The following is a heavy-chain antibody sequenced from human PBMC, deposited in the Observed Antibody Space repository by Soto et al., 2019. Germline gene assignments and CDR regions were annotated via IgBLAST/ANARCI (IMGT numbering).Heavy chain of an antibody. V-gene: IGHV4-59*01. D-gene: IGHD2-15*01. CDR2: IYYSGST. CDR1: GGSISSYY. J-gene: IGHJ3*02. CDR3: ARDYCSGASCYGVGAFDI. Sequence: SETLSLTCTVSGGSISSYYWSWIRQPPGKGLEWIGYIYYSGSTNYNPSLKSRVTISVDTSKNQFSLKLSSVTAADTAVYYCARDYCSGASCYGVGAFDIWGQGTMVTVSS.